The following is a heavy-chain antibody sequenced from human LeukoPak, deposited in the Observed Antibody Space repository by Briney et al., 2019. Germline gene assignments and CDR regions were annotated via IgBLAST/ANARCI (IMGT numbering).Heavy chain of an antibody. V-gene: IGHV3-30*18. Sequence: GGSLRLSCAASGFTFSSYGMHWVRQAPGKGLEWVAVISYDGSNKYYADSVKGRFTIPRDNSKNTLYLQMNSLRAEDTAVYYCAKGRSGWAYYFDYWGQGTLVTVSS. CDR2: ISYDGSNK. CDR3: AKGRSGWAYYFDY. D-gene: IGHD6-19*01. J-gene: IGHJ4*02. CDR1: GFTFSSYG.